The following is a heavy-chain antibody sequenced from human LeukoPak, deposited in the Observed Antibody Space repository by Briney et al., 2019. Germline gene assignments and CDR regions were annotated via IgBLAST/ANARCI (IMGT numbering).Heavy chain of an antibody. CDR1: GFTFDDYA. J-gene: IGHJ4*02. CDR3: AKDIGVGYCNGCLFDY. V-gene: IGHV3-9*03. D-gene: IGHD2-15*01. CDR2: ISWNSGTI. Sequence: GGSLRLSCAASGFTFDDYAMHWVRQAPGKGLEWVSGISWNSGTIAYADSVKGRFTISRDNAKNSLYLQMNSLRAEDMALYYCAKDIGVGYCNGCLFDYWGQGTLVTVSS.